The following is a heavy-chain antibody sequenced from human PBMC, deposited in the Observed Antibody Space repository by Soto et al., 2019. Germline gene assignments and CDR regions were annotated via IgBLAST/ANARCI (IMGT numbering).Heavy chain of an antibody. Sequence: QVQLVESGGGVVQPGRSLRLSCAASGFTFRSYGMHWVRQAPGKGLEWVAVIWYDGSNKYYADSVKGRFTISRDNSKNTLYLQMNSRRAEDTAVFYCARDGGDYAVDYWGQGTLVTVSS. CDR3: ARDGGDYAVDY. J-gene: IGHJ4*02. V-gene: IGHV3-33*01. D-gene: IGHD4-17*01. CDR1: GFTFRSYG. CDR2: IWYDGSNK.